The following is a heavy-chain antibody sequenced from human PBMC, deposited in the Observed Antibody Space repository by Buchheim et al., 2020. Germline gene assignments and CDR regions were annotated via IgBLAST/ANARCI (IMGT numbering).Heavy chain of an antibody. J-gene: IGHJ6*03. CDR1: GFTFSSYG. CDR3: AKTLFGVVKYYMDV. D-gene: IGHD3-3*01. V-gene: IGHV3-30*18. Sequence: QVQLVESGGGVVQPGRSLRLSCAASGFTFSSYGMHWVRQAPGKGLEWVAVISYDGSNKYYADSVKGRFTISRDNSKTTLYLQMNSLRAEDTAVYYCAKTLFGVVKYYMDVWGKGTT. CDR2: ISYDGSNK.